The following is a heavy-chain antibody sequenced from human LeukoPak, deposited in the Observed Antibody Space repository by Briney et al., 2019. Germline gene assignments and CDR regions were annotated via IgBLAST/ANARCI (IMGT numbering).Heavy chain of an antibody. D-gene: IGHD3-3*01. J-gene: IGHJ6*02. CDR3: ARDHYDFWSGYYRSYGMDV. CDR2: INPSGGST. CDR1: GYTFTSYY. Sequence: ASVKVSCKASGYTFTSYYMHWVRQAPGQGLEWMGIINPSGGSTSYAQKFQGRVTMTRDTSTSTVYMELSSLRSEDTAVYYCARDHYDFWSGYYRSYGMDVWGQGTTVTVPS. V-gene: IGHV1-46*01.